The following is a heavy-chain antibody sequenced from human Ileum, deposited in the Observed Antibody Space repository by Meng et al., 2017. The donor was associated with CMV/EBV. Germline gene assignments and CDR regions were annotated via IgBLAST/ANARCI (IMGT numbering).Heavy chain of an antibody. CDR2: IWYDGSNK. Sequence: GGSLRLSCAASGFTFSSYGMHWVRQAPGKGLEWVAVIWYDGSNKYYADSVKGRFTISRDNSKNTLYLQMNSLRAEDTAVYYCAKDKGAPYYYYGMDVWGQGTTVTVSS. J-gene: IGHJ6*02. D-gene: IGHD3-16*01. V-gene: IGHV3-33*06. CDR3: AKDKGAPYYYYGMDV. CDR1: GFTFSSYG.